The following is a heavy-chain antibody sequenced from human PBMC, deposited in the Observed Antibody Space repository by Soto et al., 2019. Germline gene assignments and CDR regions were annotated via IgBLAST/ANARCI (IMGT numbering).Heavy chain of an antibody. V-gene: IGHV3-23*01. CDR1: GFTFSSYA. J-gene: IGHJ4*02. CDR2: ISGSGGST. Sequence: PGVALRLSCSASGFTFSSYAMSWVRQAPGKRLEWVSAISGSGGSTYYADSVKGQFTISRDNSKNTLYLQMNSLRADDTAFYYCAKGSASSRPYYFDSWGQGTLVTVSS. CDR3: AKGSASSRPYYFDS.